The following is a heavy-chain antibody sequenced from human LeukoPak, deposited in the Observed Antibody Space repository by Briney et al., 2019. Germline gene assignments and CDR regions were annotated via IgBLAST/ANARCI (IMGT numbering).Heavy chain of an antibody. D-gene: IGHD5-24*01. Sequence: GASVKVSCKASGGTFSSYAISWVRQAPGQGLEWMGRIIPILSIANYAQKFQGRVTITADKSTSTAYMELSSLRSEDTAVYYCARDVEMATIYFDYWGQGTLVTVSS. CDR3: ARDVEMATIYFDY. V-gene: IGHV1-69*04. CDR2: IIPILSIA. J-gene: IGHJ4*02. CDR1: GGTFSSYA.